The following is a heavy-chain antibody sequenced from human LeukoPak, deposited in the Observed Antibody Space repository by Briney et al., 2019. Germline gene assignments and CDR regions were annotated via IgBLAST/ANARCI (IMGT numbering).Heavy chain of an antibody. Sequence: PGGSLRLSCAASGFTFSSYSMIWVRQGPGKGLEWVAVISFDGSHEYYADSVKGRFTISRDNSKNTLYLQMNSLRAEDTAVYYCAKVWRDYGSGTMDYYGMDVWGQGTTVTVSS. J-gene: IGHJ6*02. D-gene: IGHD3-10*01. V-gene: IGHV3-30*18. CDR3: AKVWRDYGSGTMDYYGMDV. CDR1: GFTFSSYS. CDR2: ISFDGSHE.